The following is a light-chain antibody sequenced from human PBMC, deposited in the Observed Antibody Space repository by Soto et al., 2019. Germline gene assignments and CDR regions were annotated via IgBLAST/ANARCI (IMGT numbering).Light chain of an antibody. J-gene: IGKJ3*01. CDR2: DAS. CDR3: QQRSNWPT. Sequence: EIVLTQSPATPSLSPGERPTLPCRASQSVSSDLAWYQQKPGQAPRLLIYDASNRATGIPARFSGSGSGTDFTLTISSLEPEDFAVYYCQQRSNWPTFGPGTKVDIK. CDR1: QSVSSD. V-gene: IGKV3-11*01.